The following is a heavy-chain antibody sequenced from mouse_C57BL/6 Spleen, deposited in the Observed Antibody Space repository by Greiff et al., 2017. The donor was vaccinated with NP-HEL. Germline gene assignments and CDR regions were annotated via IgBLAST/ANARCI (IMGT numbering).Heavy chain of an antibody. J-gene: IGHJ2*01. CDR2: ISSGSSTI. CDR1: GFTFSDYG. D-gene: IGHD1-1*01. CDR3: ARRYGSSYFDY. V-gene: IGHV5-17*01. Sequence: DAKLVESGGGLVKPGGSLKLSCAASGFTFSDYGMHWVRQAPEKGLEWVAYISSGSSTIYYADTVKGRFTISRDNAKNTLFLQMTILRSEDTAMYYCARRYGSSYFDYWGQGTTLTVSS.